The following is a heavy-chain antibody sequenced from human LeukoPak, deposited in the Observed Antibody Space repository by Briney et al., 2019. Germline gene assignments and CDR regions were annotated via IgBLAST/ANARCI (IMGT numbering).Heavy chain of an antibody. J-gene: IGHJ3*02. CDR1: GYTFTNYD. V-gene: IGHV1-8*03. CDR3: ARAQWFDAFDI. Sequence: KVSCKASGYTFTNYDIHWVRQATGQGLEWMGRMNPNSGNTDYAQKFQGRVTITRNTSISTAYMELSSLRSEDTAVYYCARAQWFDAFDIWGQGTMVTVSS. D-gene: IGHD3-22*01. CDR2: MNPNSGNT.